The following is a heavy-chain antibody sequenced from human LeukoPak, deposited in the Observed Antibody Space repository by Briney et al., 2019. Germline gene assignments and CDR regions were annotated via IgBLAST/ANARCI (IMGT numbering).Heavy chain of an antibody. CDR3: ARRYYGSGSYYNPLGY. Sequence: SETLSLTCAVYGGSFSGYYWSWIRQPPGKGLEWIGEINHSGSTNYNPSLKSRVTISVDTSRNQFSLKLCSVTAADTAVYYRARRYYGSGSYYNPLGYWGQGTLVTVSS. D-gene: IGHD3-10*01. V-gene: IGHV4-34*01. J-gene: IGHJ4*02. CDR2: INHSGST. CDR1: GGSFSGYY.